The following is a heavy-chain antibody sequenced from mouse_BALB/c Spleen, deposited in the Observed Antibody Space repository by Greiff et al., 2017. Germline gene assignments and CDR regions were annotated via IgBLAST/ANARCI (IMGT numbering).Heavy chain of an antibody. J-gene: IGHJ3*01. CDR1: GYAFSSYW. Sequence: QVQLQQSGAELVRPGSSVKISCKASGYAFSSYWMNWVKQRPGQGLEWIGQIYPGDGDTNYNGKFKGKATLTADKSSSTAYMQLSSLTSEDSAVYFCARIYYDYGGAWFAYWGQGTLVTVSA. CDR3: ARIYYDYGGAWFAY. CDR2: IYPGDGDT. V-gene: IGHV1-80*01. D-gene: IGHD2-4*01.